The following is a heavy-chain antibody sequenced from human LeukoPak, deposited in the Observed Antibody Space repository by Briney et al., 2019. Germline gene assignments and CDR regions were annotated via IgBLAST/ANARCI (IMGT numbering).Heavy chain of an antibody. D-gene: IGHD3-22*01. V-gene: IGHV3-30*03. CDR2: ISYDGSNK. CDR1: GFTFSSYG. J-gene: IGHJ4*02. CDR3: ARDPGSGYLDY. Sequence: GGSLRLSCAASGFTFSSYGMHWVRQAPGKGLEWVAVISYDGSNKYYADSVKGRFTISRDNSKNTLYLQMNSLRAEDTAVYYCARDPGSGYLDYWGQGTLVTVSS.